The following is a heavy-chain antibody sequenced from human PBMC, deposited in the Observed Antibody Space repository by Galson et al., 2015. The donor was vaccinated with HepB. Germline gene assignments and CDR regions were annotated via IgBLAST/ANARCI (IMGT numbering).Heavy chain of an antibody. CDR2: ISTYSGNT. D-gene: IGHD2-2*01. CDR3: VRGPLRSAVPTAMGY. J-gene: IGHJ4*02. CDR1: GYTFTNNG. Sequence: SVKVSCKASGYTFTNNGISWVRQAPGQGLEWMGWISTYSGNTNYAQKFQGRVTMTTDTSTTTAYMELRSLKSDDTAIYYCVRGPLRSAVPTAMGYWGQGTLVTVSS. V-gene: IGHV1-18*01.